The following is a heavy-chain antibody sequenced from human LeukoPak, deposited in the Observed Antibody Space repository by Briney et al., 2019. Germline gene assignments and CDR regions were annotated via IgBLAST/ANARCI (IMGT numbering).Heavy chain of an antibody. J-gene: IGHJ4*02. CDR1: GGSISRGGYY. V-gene: IGHV4-31*03. CDR2: IYYSGST. CDR3: ARESSSSCLDY. D-gene: IGHD6-6*01. Sequence: SETLSLTCTVSGGSISRGGYYWSWIRHHPGKGLAWIGYIYYSGSTYYNPSLKSRVTISVDTSKNQFSLKLSSVTAADTAVYYCARESSSSCLDYWGQGTLVTVSS.